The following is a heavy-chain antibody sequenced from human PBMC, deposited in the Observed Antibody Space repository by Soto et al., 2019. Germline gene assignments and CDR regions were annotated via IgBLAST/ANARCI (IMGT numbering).Heavy chain of an antibody. J-gene: IGHJ4*02. CDR1: GYTFTSYG. Sequence: VASVKVSCKASGYTFTSYGISWVRQAPGQGLEWMGWISAYNGNTNYAQKLQGRVTMTTDTSTSTAYMELRSLRSDDTAVYYCARTDGAGYYYDSSGYSPFDYWGQGTLVTVSS. CDR3: ARTDGAGYYYDSSGYSPFDY. D-gene: IGHD3-22*01. CDR2: ISAYNGNT. V-gene: IGHV1-18*04.